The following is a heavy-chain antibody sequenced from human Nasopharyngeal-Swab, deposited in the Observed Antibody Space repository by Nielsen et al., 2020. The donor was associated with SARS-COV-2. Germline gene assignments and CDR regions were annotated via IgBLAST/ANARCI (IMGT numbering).Heavy chain of an antibody. CDR3: ASDLSGRDDN. D-gene: IGHD6-19*01. J-gene: IGHJ4*02. V-gene: IGHV3-74*01. Sequence: GESLKISCAASGFTFRNYWMHWVRQAPGKGLEWVSRSNEDGSITSYADSVKGRFAISSDNAKNTLYLQMNSLRAEDTAVYFCASDLSGRDDNWGQGTLVTVAA. CDR2: SNEDGSIT. CDR1: GFTFRNYW.